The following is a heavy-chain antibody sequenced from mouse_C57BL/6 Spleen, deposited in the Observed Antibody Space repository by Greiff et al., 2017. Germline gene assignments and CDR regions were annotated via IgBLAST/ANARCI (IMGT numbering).Heavy chain of an antibody. Sequence: QVQLQQSGAELVQPGPSVKMSCKSSGYSLTTSPIEWMKQNHRTSLERIGHSHPYNDDTKYNETFQSKPLLTVEKSSSTVYLELSRLTSDDSAFYYGASLTGTFAYWGQGTLVTVSA. J-gene: IGHJ3*01. CDR3: ASLTGTFAY. CDR2: SHPYNDDT. V-gene: IGHV1-47*01. CDR1: GYSLTTSP. D-gene: IGHD4-1*01.